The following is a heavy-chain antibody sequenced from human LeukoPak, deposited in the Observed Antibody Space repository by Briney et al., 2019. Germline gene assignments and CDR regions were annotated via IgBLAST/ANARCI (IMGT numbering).Heavy chain of an antibody. CDR2: IYYSGST. V-gene: IGHV4-31*03. Sequence: SETLSLTCTVSGGSISNGDHYWSWIRQHPGKGLEWIGHIYYSGSTYYNPSLKSRGIISVETSKNQFSLKLSSVTAADTAVYYCARFAYCGGHCWYYFDYWGQGSLVTVSS. J-gene: IGHJ4*02. CDR1: GGSISNGDHY. CDR3: ARFAYCGGHCWYYFDY. D-gene: IGHD2-21*02.